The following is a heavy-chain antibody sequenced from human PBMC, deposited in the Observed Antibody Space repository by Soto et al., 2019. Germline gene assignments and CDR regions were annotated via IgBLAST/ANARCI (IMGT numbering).Heavy chain of an antibody. CDR1: GYSFNRYW. D-gene: IGHD1-1*01. J-gene: IGHJ4*02. V-gene: IGHV5-51*01. CDR3: ARRISWYYFDS. CDR2: IFPDDSDI. Sequence: LKISCKASGYSFNRYWIGWVRQMPGQGLEWMGVIFPDDSDIRHSPAFRGQVTISADKSINTVYLQYTGLKASDTATYYCARRISWYYFDSWGQGTPVTVSS.